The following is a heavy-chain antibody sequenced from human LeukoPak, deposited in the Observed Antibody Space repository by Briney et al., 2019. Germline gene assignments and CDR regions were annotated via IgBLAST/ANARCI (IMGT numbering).Heavy chain of an antibody. V-gene: IGHV1-69*01. D-gene: IGHD3-10*01. CDR1: GGTFSSYA. Sequence: GSSVKVSCKASGGTFSSYAISWVRQAPGQGLEWMGGIIPIFGTANYAQKFQGRVTITADESTSTAYMELSSLRSEDTAVYYCASHMVRGVITFFDPWGQGTLVTVSS. J-gene: IGHJ5*02. CDR3: ASHMVRGVITFFDP. CDR2: IIPIFGTA.